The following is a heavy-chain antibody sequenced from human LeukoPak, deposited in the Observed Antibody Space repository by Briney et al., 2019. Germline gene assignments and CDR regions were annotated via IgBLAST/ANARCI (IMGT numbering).Heavy chain of an antibody. CDR3: ARERFHGSVWFDP. J-gene: IGHJ5*02. V-gene: IGHV3-30*19. CDR2: IWYDGSNK. Sequence: PGRSLRLSCAASGFTFSSYGMHWVRQAPGKGLEWVAVIWYDGSNKYYADSVKGRFTISRDNSKNTLYLQMNSLRAEDTAVYYCARERFHGSVWFDPWGQGTLVTVSS. D-gene: IGHD6-19*01. CDR1: GFTFSSYG.